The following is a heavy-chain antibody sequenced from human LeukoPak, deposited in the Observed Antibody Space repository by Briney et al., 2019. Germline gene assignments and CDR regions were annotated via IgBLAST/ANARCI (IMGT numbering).Heavy chain of an antibody. CDR2: IYNSGST. CDR1: GGSFSGSN. D-gene: IGHD2-2*01. J-gene: IGHJ1*01. V-gene: IGHV4-34*01. CDR3: ARGDSTMYQLPPQYFQH. Sequence: SETLSLTCAVYGGSFSGSNWSWIRQSPGKGLGWIGEIYNSGSTIYNPSLKSRVTISVDTSKNQFSLNLISVTAADTAVYYCARGDSTMYQLPPQYFQHWGQGTLVTVSS.